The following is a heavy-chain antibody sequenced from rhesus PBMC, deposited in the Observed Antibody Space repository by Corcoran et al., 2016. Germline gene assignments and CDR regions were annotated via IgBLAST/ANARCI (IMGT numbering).Heavy chain of an antibody. CDR2: ISNGVGST. V-gene: IGHV3S5*01. D-gene: IGHD1-26*01. J-gene: IGHJ3*01. Sequence: EVQLVETGGGLVQPGGSLRLSCAASGFTFSSYGMSWVRQAPGKGLELVSYISNGVGSTYYADSVKGRFTISRDNSKNTLSLQMNSRRAEDTAVYYCAKGAKLELGVAFDFWGQGLRVTVSS. CDR3: AKGAKLELGVAFDF. CDR1: GFTFSSYG.